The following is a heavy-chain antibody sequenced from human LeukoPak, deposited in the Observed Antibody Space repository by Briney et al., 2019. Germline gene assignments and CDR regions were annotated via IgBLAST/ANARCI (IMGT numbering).Heavy chain of an antibody. J-gene: IGHJ4*02. CDR3: AKPMDTAMVNFDY. D-gene: IGHD5-18*01. Sequence: GRSLRLSCAASGFTFSSYGMHWVRQAPGKGLEWVAVISYDGSNKYYADSVKGRFTISRDNSKNTLYLQMNSLRAEDTAVYYCAKPMDTAMVNFDYWGQGTLVTVSS. CDR1: GFTFSSYG. CDR2: ISYDGSNK. V-gene: IGHV3-30*18.